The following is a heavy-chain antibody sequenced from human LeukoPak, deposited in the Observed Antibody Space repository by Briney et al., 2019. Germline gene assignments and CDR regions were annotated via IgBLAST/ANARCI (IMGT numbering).Heavy chain of an antibody. CDR1: GYSFTSYW. V-gene: IGHV5-51*01. D-gene: IGHD3-16*01. CDR2: IFPGDSDT. J-gene: IGHJ3*02. CDR3: ATYFAGAETFDI. Sequence: GESLKISCKGSGYSFTSYWIGWVRQKPGKGLEWMGLIFPGDSDTKYSPSFEGHVTISADKSISTAYLQWSSLKASDTAMYYCATYFAGAETFDIWGQGTMVTVSS.